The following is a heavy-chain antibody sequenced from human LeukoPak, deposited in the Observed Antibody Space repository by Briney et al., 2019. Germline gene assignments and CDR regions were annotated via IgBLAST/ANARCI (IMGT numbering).Heavy chain of an antibody. J-gene: IGHJ6*02. CDR1: GYTFTCYG. CDR3: ARGEDLWFGELHGMDV. D-gene: IGHD3-10*01. Sequence: ASVKVSCKASGYTFTCYGISWVRQAPGQGLEWMGWISAYNGNTNYAQKLQGRVTMTTDTSTSTAYMELRSLRSDDTAVYYCARGEDLWFGELHGMDVWGQGTTVTVSS. V-gene: IGHV1-18*01. CDR2: ISAYNGNT.